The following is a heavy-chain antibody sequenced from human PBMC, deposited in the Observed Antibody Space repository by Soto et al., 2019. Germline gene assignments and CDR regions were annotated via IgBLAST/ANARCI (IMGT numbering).Heavy chain of an antibody. V-gene: IGHV4-59*01. Sequence: TLSLTCTVSGGSISTYYWNWIRQPPGKGLEWIGYIYYSGSTNYNPSLKSRVTMSVDTSKNQFSLKLSSVSAADAAVYYCARALGDPHSDYWGQGTLVTVSS. CDR2: IYYSGST. CDR3: ARALGDPHSDY. J-gene: IGHJ4*02. CDR1: GGSISTYY. D-gene: IGHD4-17*01.